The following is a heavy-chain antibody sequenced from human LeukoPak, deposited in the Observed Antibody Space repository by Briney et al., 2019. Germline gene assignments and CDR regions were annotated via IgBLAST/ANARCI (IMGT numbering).Heavy chain of an antibody. Sequence: PGGSLRLSCAASVFTFSSYAMHWVRQAPSKGLEGVAVISYDGSNKYYADSVKGRFTISRDNSKSTLYLQMNSLRAEDTAVYYCARELLWFGERLFDYWGQGTLVSVCS. V-gene: IGHV3-30-3*01. CDR3: ARELLWFGERLFDY. CDR2: ISYDGSNK. J-gene: IGHJ4*02. CDR1: VFTFSSYA. D-gene: IGHD3-10*01.